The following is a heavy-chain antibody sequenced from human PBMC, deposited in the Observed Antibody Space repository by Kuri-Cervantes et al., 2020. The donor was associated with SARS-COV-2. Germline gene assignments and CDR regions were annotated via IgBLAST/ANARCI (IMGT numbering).Heavy chain of an antibody. CDR3: ARDRSTHYFDY. CDR2: ISWNSGSI. CDR1: GFTFDDYA. V-gene: IGHV3-9*01. Sequence: GGSLRLSCAASGFTFDDYAMHWVRQAPGKGLEWVSGISWNSGSIGYADSVKGRFTISRDNSKNTLYLQMNSLRAEDSAVYYCARDRSTHYFDYWGQGTLVTVSS. J-gene: IGHJ4*02.